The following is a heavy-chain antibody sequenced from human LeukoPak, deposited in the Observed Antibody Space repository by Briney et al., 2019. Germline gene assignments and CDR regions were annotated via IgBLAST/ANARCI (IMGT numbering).Heavy chain of an antibody. V-gene: IGHV4-31*03. CDR1: GGSISSGGYY. Sequence: SETLSLTCTVSGGSISSGGYYWSWIRKHPGKGLEWIGYIYYSGSTYYNPSLKSRVTISVDTSKNQFSLKLSSVTAADTAVYYCARAPGYSSSWLFDYWGQGTLVTVSS. J-gene: IGHJ4*02. CDR2: IYYSGST. CDR3: ARAPGYSSSWLFDY. D-gene: IGHD6-13*01.